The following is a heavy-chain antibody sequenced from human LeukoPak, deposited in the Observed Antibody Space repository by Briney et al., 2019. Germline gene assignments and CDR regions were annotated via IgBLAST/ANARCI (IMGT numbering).Heavy chain of an antibody. Sequence: ASVKVSCKVSGYTFRELSIHWVRQAPGKGLEWMGGFDPEDGETIYAQKFQGRVSMTEDTSTDTAYMELSSLRSDDTAVYYCAAGHGYDYFDYWAQGALVTVSS. CDR2: FDPEDGET. J-gene: IGHJ4*02. V-gene: IGHV1-24*01. D-gene: IGHD5-12*01. CDR3: AAGHGYDYFDY. CDR1: GYTFRELS.